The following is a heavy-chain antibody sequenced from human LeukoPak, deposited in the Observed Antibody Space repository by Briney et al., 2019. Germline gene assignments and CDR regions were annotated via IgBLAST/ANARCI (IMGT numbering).Heavy chain of an antibody. D-gene: IGHD2-15*01. J-gene: IGHJ4*02. CDR2: IWYDGSNK. CDR3: ARAYCSGGSCPNFDY. Sequence: PGGSLRLSCAASGFTFSSYGMHWVPQAPGKGLEWVAVIWYDGSNKYYADSVKGRFTISRDNSKNTLYLQMNSLRAEDTAVYYCARAYCSGGSCPNFDYWGQGTLVTVSS. V-gene: IGHV3-33*01. CDR1: GFTFSSYG.